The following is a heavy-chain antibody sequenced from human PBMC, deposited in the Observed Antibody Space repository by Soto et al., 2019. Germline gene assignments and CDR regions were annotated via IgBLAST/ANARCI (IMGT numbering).Heavy chain of an antibody. Sequence: PGGSLRCSCAASGFTFGPYTMHWVRQTPGKGLEWVAVISYDGSDKKYGASVGGRFTISRDNSKNTLFLQMNSLRAEDTALYYCARGGGFCGADCYKGGIDYWGQGALVTVSS. J-gene: IGHJ4*02. V-gene: IGHV3-30*04. CDR1: GFTFGPYT. CDR2: ISYDGSDK. CDR3: ARGGGFCGADCYKGGIDY. D-gene: IGHD2-21*02.